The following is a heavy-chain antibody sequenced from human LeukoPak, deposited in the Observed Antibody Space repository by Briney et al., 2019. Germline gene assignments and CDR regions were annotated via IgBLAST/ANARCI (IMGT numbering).Heavy chain of an antibody. D-gene: IGHD4-17*01. V-gene: IGHV3-30*18. CDR1: GFTFSGYG. CDR2: ISHDGSSK. J-gene: IGHJ4*02. CDR3: AKEGQQYGDYED. Sequence: GGSLRLSCAASGFTFSGYGMHWVRQAPGKGLAWVAVISHDGSSKYYADSVKGRFTISRDNSKKTLYLQMNSLRAEDTAVYYCAKEGQQYGDYEDWGQGTLVTVSS.